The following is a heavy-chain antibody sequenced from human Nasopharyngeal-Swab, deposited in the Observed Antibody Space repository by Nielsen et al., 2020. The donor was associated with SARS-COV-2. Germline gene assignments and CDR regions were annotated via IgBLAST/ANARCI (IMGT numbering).Heavy chain of an antibody. CDR2: IYSGGTT. D-gene: IGHD3-22*01. V-gene: IGHV3-66*01. J-gene: IGHJ4*02. CDR1: GFTVNTYY. CDR3: ARDTYDRSGYYSGY. Sequence: GESLKISCAASGFTVNTYYMNWVRQAPGKGLEWVSVIYSGGTTYYADSVKGRFTIYRDNSKNTLYLQMNSLRAEDTAVYYCARDTYDRSGYYSGYWGQGTLVTVSS.